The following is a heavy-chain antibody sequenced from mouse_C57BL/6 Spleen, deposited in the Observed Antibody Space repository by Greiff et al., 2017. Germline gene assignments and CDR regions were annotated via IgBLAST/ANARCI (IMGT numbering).Heavy chain of an antibody. D-gene: IGHD1-1*01. Sequence: EVMLVESGEGLVKPGGSLKLSCAASGFTFSSYAMSWVRQTPEKRLAWVAYISSGGDYIYYADTVKGRFTISRDNARNTLYLQMSSLKSEDTAMYYCTREDYGSGRAYWGQGTLVTVSA. CDR3: TREDYGSGRAY. CDR2: ISSGGDYI. CDR1: GFTFSSYA. J-gene: IGHJ3*01. V-gene: IGHV5-9-1*02.